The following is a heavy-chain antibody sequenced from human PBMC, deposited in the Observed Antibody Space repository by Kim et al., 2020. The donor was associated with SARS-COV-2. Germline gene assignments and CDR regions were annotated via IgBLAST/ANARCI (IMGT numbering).Heavy chain of an antibody. Sequence: ASVKVSCKASGYTFTGYYMHWVRQAPGQGLEWMGRINPNSGGTNYAQKFQGRVTMTRDTSISTAYMELSRLRSDDTAVYYCASLGNYYDSSGSSLLDAFDIWGQGTMVTVSS. D-gene: IGHD3-22*01. CDR3: ASLGNYYDSSGSSLLDAFDI. CDR2: INPNSGGT. CDR1: GYTFTGYY. J-gene: IGHJ3*02. V-gene: IGHV1-2*06.